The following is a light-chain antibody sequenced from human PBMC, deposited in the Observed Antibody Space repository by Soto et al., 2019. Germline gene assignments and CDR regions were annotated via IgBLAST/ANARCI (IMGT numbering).Light chain of an antibody. CDR1: SSDVGGYNY. V-gene: IGLV2-14*01. CDR2: DVS. Sequence: QSALTQPASVSGSPGQSITISCTGTSSDVGGYNYVSWYQQHPGKAHKLMIYDVSNRPSGVSNRFSGSKSGNTASLTISGLQAEDEADYYCSSYTSSSTDYVFGTGTKLTVL. CDR3: SSYTSSSTDYV. J-gene: IGLJ1*01.